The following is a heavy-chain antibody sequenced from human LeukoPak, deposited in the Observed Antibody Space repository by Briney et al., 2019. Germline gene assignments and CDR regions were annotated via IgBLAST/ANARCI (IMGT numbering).Heavy chain of an antibody. CDR3: AKELEGLRYFDWLGVDY. V-gene: IGHV3-23*01. D-gene: IGHD3-9*01. Sequence: GGSLRLSCAASGFTFSSYAMSWVRQAPGKGLEWVSAISGSGGSTYYADSVKGRFTISRDNSKNTLYLQMNSLRAEDTAVYYCAKELEGLRYFDWLGVDYWGQGTLVTVSS. CDR2: ISGSGGST. J-gene: IGHJ4*02. CDR1: GFTFSSYA.